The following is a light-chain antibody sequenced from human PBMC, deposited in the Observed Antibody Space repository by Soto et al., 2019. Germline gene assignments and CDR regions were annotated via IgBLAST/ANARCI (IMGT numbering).Light chain of an antibody. Sequence: QSALTQPASVSGSPGQSITISCTGTSSDVGGYNYVSWYQQHPGKAPKLMIYEVSNRPSGVSNRFSGSKSGNTASLTISGIQAEDEAVYYCSSYTSSSTLVFGGGTQLNVL. CDR1: SSDVGGYNY. V-gene: IGLV2-14*01. CDR2: EVS. CDR3: SSYTSSSTLV. J-gene: IGLJ2*01.